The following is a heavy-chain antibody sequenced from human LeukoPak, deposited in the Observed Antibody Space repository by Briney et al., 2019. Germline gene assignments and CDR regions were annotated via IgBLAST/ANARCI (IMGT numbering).Heavy chain of an antibody. Sequence: GGSLRLSCAASGFTFSSYSMNWVRQAPGKGLEWVSSISSSSSYIYYADSVKGRFTISRDNAKNSLYLQMNSLRAEDTAVYYCARPLGYSSSSDYFDYWGQGTLVTVSS. CDR2: ISSSSSYI. CDR3: ARPLGYSSSSDYFDY. D-gene: IGHD6-6*01. CDR1: GFTFSSYS. J-gene: IGHJ4*02. V-gene: IGHV3-21*01.